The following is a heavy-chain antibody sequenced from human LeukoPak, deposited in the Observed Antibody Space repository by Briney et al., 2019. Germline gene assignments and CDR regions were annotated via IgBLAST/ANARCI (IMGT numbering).Heavy chain of an antibody. CDR2: VYSGENT. Sequence: GRSLRLSCAASGFTFSNSYMTWVRQAPGKGLEWVSVVYSGENTYYADSVTGRFTISRDKSKNTLYLQMNSLRAEDTALYYCARVKGEGSSDVWGQGTTVTVSS. CDR3: ARVKGEGSSDV. V-gene: IGHV3-53*01. CDR1: GFTFSNSY. D-gene: IGHD3-16*01. J-gene: IGHJ6*02.